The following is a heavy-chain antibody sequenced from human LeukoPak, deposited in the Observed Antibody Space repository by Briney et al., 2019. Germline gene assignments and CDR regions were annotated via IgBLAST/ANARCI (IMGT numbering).Heavy chain of an antibody. J-gene: IGHJ3*01. CDR2: VYYSGRT. D-gene: IGHD3-22*01. Sequence: SETLSLTCTVSGDSVRGDTYYWSWIRQPPGKGLEWIGFVYYSGRTNYNASLKSRVTMSVDTSKNQFSLMPRSVTAADTAVYYCVRETTTEYYDSSGYYRQTEVFDAWGQGTMVTVSS. V-gene: IGHV4-61*01. CDR1: GDSVRGDTYY. CDR3: VRETTTEYYDSSGYYRQTEVFDA.